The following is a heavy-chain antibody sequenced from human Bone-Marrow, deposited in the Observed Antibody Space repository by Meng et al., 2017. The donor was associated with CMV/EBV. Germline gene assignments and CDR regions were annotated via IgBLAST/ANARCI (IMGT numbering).Heavy chain of an antibody. D-gene: IGHD3-22*01. J-gene: IGHJ4*02. Sequence: GESLKISWAASGFTFGSYGMHWVRQAPGKGLEWVTMIWYDGSYKYYEDSVKGRFTVSRDNPKNTLYLQMNDLRAEDTAVYYCVLDTSGFYRPDHWGQGTLVTVSS. V-gene: IGHV3-33*03. CDR1: GFTFGSYG. CDR2: IWYDGSYK. CDR3: VLDTSGFYRPDH.